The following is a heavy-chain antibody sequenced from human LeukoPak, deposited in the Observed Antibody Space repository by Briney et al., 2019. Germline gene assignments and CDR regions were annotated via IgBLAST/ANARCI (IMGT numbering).Heavy chain of an antibody. Sequence: GGSLRLSCAASGFTLSSYSMNWVRQAPGKGLEWVSYISSSSSSTIHYADSVKGRFTISRDNAKNSLYLQMDSLRDEDTAVYYCARERCSTATCYGFDYWGQGTLVTVSS. D-gene: IGHD2-2*01. CDR2: ISSSSSSTI. CDR1: GFTLSSYS. J-gene: IGHJ4*02. CDR3: ARERCSTATCYGFDY. V-gene: IGHV3-48*02.